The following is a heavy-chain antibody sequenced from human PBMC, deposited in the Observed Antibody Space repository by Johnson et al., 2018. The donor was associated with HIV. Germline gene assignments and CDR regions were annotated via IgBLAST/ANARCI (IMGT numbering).Heavy chain of an antibody. J-gene: IGHJ3*02. CDR1: GFTFSNYD. Sequence: QVQLVESGGGLVKPGGSLRLSCAASGFTFSNYDMHWVRQAPGKGLEWVAFISYDGSNNYYADSVKGRFTISRDNSKNVLYLQMKTLRLEYTAIYYCARPRVAVLPAGAFDIWGPGTMVTVSS. CDR3: ARPRVAVLPAGAFDI. CDR2: ISYDGSNN. V-gene: IGHV3-30*03. D-gene: IGHD2-2*01.